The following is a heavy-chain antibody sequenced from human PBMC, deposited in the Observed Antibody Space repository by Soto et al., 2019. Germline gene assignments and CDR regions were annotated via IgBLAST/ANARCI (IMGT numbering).Heavy chain of an antibody. Sequence: EVQVVESGGGLVQPGGSLRLSCTVSGFTVSSHWMHWVRQAPGKGLVWVSRLNGDGSSTHYGDSMRGRVIISRDNAKNTVYLQIDSLRDEDSAVYYCARGLKNYYAMDVWGQGTTVTVSS. CDR3: ARGLKNYYAMDV. J-gene: IGHJ6*02. CDR1: GFTVSSHW. V-gene: IGHV3-74*01. CDR2: LNGDGSST.